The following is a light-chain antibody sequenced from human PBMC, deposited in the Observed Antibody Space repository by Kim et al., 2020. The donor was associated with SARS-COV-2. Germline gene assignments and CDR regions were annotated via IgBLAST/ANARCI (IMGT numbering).Light chain of an antibody. J-gene: IGKJ2*01. CDR3: QQYGSSPHS. V-gene: IGKV3-20*01. Sequence: LSPREQASPACRASPSVSRCYLTWYQQEPAQAPWLLIFGASSRATGIPYRFSGSGSGTDFTLASSRLELEDFVAYYCQQYGSSPHSFGQGPKLEI. CDR2: GAS. CDR1: PSVSRCY.